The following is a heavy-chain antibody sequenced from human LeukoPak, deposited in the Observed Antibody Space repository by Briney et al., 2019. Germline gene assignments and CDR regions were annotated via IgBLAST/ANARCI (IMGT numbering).Heavy chain of an antibody. D-gene: IGHD5-12*01. CDR2: ISYDANNK. V-gene: IGHV3-30*03. CDR3: AINGGGDSGYGNFDY. J-gene: IGHJ4*02. CDR1: GFTFSIYG. Sequence: GGSLRLSCAASGFTFSIYGMHWVRQAPGQGLEWVAVISYDANNKYYGDSVKGRFTISRDNSKNTLYLQMNSLRAEDTAFYYCAINGGGDSGYGNFDYWGQGTLVTVSS.